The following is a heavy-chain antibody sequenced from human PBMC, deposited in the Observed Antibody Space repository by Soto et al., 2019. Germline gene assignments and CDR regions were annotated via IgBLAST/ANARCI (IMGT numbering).Heavy chain of an antibody. CDR3: ARGLSGDKVDY. CDR2: IYDGGST. CDR1: GGSVSSVDYY. V-gene: IGHV4-30-4*08. J-gene: IGHJ4*02. D-gene: IGHD7-27*01. Sequence: QVQLQESGPGLVKPSQTLSLTCTVSGGSVSSVDYYWSWIRQVPDKRLEWIGHIYDGGSTYIYPSLTSRVSISLDTSKNQCSLQLNSVSAADTAVYYCARGLSGDKVDYWGQGILVTVSS.